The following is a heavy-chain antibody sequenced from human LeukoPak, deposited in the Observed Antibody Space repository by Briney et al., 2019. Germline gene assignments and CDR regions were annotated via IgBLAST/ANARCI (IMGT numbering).Heavy chain of an antibody. J-gene: IGHJ4*02. D-gene: IGHD6-19*01. CDR2: MNPNSGNT. Sequence: ASVKVSCKASGYTFTGYDINWVRQATGQGLEWMGWMNPNSGNTGYAQKFQGRVTMTRNTSISTAYMELSSLRSEDTAVYYCARLNRYSSGWYTYWGQGTLVTVSS. V-gene: IGHV1-8*01. CDR1: GYTFTGYD. CDR3: ARLNRYSSGWYTY.